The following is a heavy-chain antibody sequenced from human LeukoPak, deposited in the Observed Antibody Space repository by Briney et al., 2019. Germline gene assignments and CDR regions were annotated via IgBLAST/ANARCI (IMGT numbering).Heavy chain of an antibody. D-gene: IGHD2-15*01. CDR1: TFTFSRYA. Sequence: GGSLRLSCAASTFTFSRYAMAWVRQAPGKGLEWVSAISPTGASTYYADSVKGRFTISRDNSKNTLSLEMNSLRAEDRAVYYCARDHCSGVSCYFVIDYWGQGTLVTVSS. CDR3: ARDHCSGVSCYFVIDY. V-gene: IGHV3-23*01. CDR2: ISPTGAST. J-gene: IGHJ4*02.